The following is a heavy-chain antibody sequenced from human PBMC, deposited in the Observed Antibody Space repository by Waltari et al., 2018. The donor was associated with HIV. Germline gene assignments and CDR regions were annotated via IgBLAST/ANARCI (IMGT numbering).Heavy chain of an antibody. CDR1: VYIFTNYW. CDR3: ARQFGDS. D-gene: IGHD3-10*01. Sequence: EVQLLQSGAEVKNPGESLTTSCAAAVYIFTNYWIGWVRQIPGKGLEWMGIIYPGDSDVRYSLSFQGQVTISADKSISTVYLQWSTLKTSDTAVYYCARQFGDSWGQGTLVTVSS. CDR2: IYPGDSDV. J-gene: IGHJ4*02. V-gene: IGHV5-51*01.